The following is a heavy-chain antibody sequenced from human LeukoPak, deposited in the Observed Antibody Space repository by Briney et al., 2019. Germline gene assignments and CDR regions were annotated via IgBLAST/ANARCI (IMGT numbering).Heavy chain of an antibody. Sequence: GGSLRLSCAASGFIFSNYALAWVRQAPGKGLEWVSGISRIGGSTHYADSVKGRFTISRDNSKNILYLQMNSLRAEDTALYYCAKDLELRFLEWLFDYWGQGTLVTVSS. J-gene: IGHJ4*02. V-gene: IGHV3-23*01. D-gene: IGHD3-3*01. CDR1: GFIFSNYA. CDR3: AKDLELRFLEWLFDY. CDR2: ISRIGGST.